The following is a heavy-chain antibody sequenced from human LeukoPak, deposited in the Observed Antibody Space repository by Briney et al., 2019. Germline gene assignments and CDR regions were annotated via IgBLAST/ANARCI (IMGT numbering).Heavy chain of an antibody. V-gene: IGHV1-8*01. CDR3: ARLQEWLAPFDY. D-gene: IGHD6-19*01. J-gene: IGHJ4*02. CDR1: GHTFTTYD. Sequence: ASVKVSCRASGHTFTTYDLNWVRQAPGQGLEWLGWMSPNSGNTGYAQKFQGRVTMTRDTSISTAYMELSSLRSEDTAVYYCARLQEWLAPFDYWGQGTLVTVSS. CDR2: MSPNSGNT.